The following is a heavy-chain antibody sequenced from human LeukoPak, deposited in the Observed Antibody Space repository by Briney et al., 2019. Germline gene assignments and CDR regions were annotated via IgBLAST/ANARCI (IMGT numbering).Heavy chain of an antibody. J-gene: IGHJ5*02. D-gene: IGHD3-10*01. CDR1: GGSISSGDYY. CDR2: IYYSGST. Sequence: SETLSLTCTVSGGSISSGDYYWSWIRQPPGKGLEWIGYIYYSGSTYYNPSLKSRVTISVDTSKNQFSLKLSSVTAADTAVYYCARFSSGPDHNWFDPWGQGTLVTVSS. V-gene: IGHV4-30-4*08. CDR3: ARFSSGPDHNWFDP.